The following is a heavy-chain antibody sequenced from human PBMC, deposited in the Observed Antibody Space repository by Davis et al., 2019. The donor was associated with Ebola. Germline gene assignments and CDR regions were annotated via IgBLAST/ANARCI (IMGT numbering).Heavy chain of an antibody. J-gene: IGHJ6*02. Sequence: SETLSLTCAVYGWSFSGYYWSWTRQSTGKGLEWIGEINHSGSTNYNPSLKSRVTISLDTSKNQFSLKLSSVTAADTAVYYCARGPRSWYNYGMDVWGQGTTVTVSS. CDR2: INHSGST. CDR1: GWSFSGYY. D-gene: IGHD6-13*01. V-gene: IGHV4-34*01. CDR3: ARGPRSWYNYGMDV.